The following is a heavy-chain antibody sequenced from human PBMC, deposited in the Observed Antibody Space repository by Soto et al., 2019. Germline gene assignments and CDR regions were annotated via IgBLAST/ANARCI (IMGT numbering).Heavy chain of an antibody. CDR3: AEAPCSGGSCYLNYFDY. J-gene: IGHJ4*02. D-gene: IGHD2-15*01. V-gene: IGHV3-23*01. CDR2: ISGSGGST. Sequence: GGSLRLSCAASGFTFSSYAMSWVRQAPGKGLEWVSAISGSGGSTYYADSVKGRFTISRDNSKNTLYLQMNSLRAEDTAVYYCAEAPCSGGSCYLNYFDYWGQGTLVTVSS. CDR1: GFTFSSYA.